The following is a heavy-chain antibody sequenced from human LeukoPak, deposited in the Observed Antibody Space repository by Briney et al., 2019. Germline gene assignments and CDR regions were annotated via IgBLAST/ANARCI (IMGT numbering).Heavy chain of an antibody. CDR2: ISYDGSNK. CDR3: AKGLTVVVTATPLFDP. CDR1: GFTFSSYG. V-gene: IGHV3-30*18. J-gene: IGHJ5*02. D-gene: IGHD2-21*02. Sequence: HPGGSLRLSCAASGFTFSSYGMHWVRQAPGKGLEWVAVISYDGSNKYYADSVKGRFTISRDNSKNTLYLQMNSLRAEDTAVYYCAKGLTVVVTATPLFDPWGQGTLVTVSS.